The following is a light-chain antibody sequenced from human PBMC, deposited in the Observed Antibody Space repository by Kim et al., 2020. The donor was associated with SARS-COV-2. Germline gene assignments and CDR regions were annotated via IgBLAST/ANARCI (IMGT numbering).Light chain of an antibody. CDR3: QQRNNWPPLT. CDR1: QSVGTY. CDR2: DAS. J-gene: IGKJ4*02. Sequence: PGDRSTLSGRASQSVGTYLAAHHQRPGQAPRLLFSDASNSATGGPARFSASGSGTDFTLTISSLEPEDFAVYYCQQRNNWPPLTFGGGTKVDIK. V-gene: IGKV3-11*01.